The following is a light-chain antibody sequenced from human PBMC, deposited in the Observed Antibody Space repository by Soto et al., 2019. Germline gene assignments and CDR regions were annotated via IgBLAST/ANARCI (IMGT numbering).Light chain of an antibody. CDR2: ATS. J-gene: IGKJ4*01. CDR1: EDIRND. Sequence: DIQMTQSPSSLSASVGDRVTIACRASEDIRNDLSWYQQKAGKAPKLLIFATSTLQSGVPSRFSGSGSGTDFTLTISSLQPEDFGTYYCHQTFTPPLTFGGGTRVEIK. CDR3: HQTFTPPLT. V-gene: IGKV1-39*01.